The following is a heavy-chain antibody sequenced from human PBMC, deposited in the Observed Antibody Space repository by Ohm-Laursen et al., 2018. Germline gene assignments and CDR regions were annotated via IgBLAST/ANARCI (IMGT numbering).Heavy chain of an antibody. CDR2: LSGSGDTT. CDR1: GFTFRWYA. Sequence: SLRLSCAVSGFTFRWYAMSWVRQAPGKGLEWVSALSGSGDTTDYADSVKGRFTISRDNSKNTLYLQMNSLRAEDTALYYCAKSYDSSGWYDGFHIWGQGTMVTVSS. CDR3: AKSYDSSGWYDGFHI. J-gene: IGHJ3*02. V-gene: IGHV3-23*01. D-gene: IGHD3-22*01.